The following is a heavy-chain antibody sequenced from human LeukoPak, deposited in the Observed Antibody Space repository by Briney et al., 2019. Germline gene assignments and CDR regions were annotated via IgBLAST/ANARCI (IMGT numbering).Heavy chain of an antibody. Sequence: PXGSLRLSCVVSGFSFNTYWMTWVRQAPGKGLEWVANIKQDGSEKYYVDSVKGRFTISRDNAKNSLYLQMNSLRADDTAVYYCARHPYAVLDYWGQGTLVTVSS. CDR1: GFSFNTYW. J-gene: IGHJ4*02. CDR2: IKQDGSEK. D-gene: IGHD4-17*01. CDR3: ARHPYAVLDY. V-gene: IGHV3-7*01.